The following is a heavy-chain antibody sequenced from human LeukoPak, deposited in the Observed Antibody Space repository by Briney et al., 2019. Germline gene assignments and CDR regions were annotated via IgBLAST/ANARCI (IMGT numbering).Heavy chain of an antibody. CDR2: ISYDGRNK. D-gene: IGHD3-3*01. V-gene: IGHV3-30*18. CDR3: AKSYYDFWSGYYQTFDY. J-gene: IGHJ4*02. CDR1: GFTFSSYG. Sequence: GGSLRLSCAASGFTFSSYGMQWVRQAPGKGLEWVAVISYDGRNKYYADSVKGRFTISRDNSKNTLYLQMNSLRAEDTAVYCCAKSYYDFWSGYYQTFDYWGQGTLVTVSS.